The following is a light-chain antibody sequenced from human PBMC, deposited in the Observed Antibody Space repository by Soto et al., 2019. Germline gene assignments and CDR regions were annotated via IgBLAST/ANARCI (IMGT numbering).Light chain of an antibody. CDR3: AAWDDSLNGYV. CDR2: NNN. CDR1: SSNIGTNA. V-gene: IGLV1-44*01. J-gene: IGLJ1*01. Sequence: SVLTQPTSASGTPRERGTISCSGGSSNIGTNAVNWYQQLPGTAPKLLIYNNNQRPSGVPDRFSGSKSGTSASLAISGLQSEDEADYYCAAWDDSLNGYVFGTGTKVTVL.